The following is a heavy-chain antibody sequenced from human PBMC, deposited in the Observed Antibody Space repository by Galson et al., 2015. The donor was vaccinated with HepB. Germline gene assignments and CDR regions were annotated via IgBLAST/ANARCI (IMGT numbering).Heavy chain of an antibody. CDR3: APRGVFDY. J-gene: IGHJ4*02. D-gene: IGHD3-10*01. CDR2: ISGSGGST. V-gene: IGHV3-23*01. CDR1: GFTFSDYA. Sequence: SLRLSCAASGFTFSDYAMTWVRQAPGKGLEWVSDISGSGGSTYYADSVKGRFTISRDNSKNTLHLQMKSLRAEDTAVYYCAPRGVFDYWGQGTLVTVSS.